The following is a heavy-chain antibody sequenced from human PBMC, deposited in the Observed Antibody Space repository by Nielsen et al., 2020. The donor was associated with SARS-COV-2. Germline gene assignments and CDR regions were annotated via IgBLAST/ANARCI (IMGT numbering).Heavy chain of an antibody. D-gene: IGHD5-24*01. CDR1: GFTFSSYA. Sequence: LSLTCAASGFTFSSYAMHWVRQAPGKGLEWVAVISYDGSNKYYADSVKGRFTISRDNSKNTLYLQMNSLRAEDTAVYYCARVTDGYNSLYYYYGMDVWGQGTTVTVSS. CDR3: ARVTDGYNSLYYYYGMDV. J-gene: IGHJ6*02. CDR2: ISYDGSNK. V-gene: IGHV3-30*14.